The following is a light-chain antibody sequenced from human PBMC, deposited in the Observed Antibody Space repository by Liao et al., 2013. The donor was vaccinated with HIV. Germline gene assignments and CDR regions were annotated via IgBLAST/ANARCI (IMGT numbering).Light chain of an antibody. J-gene: IGLJ2*01. CDR2: KDI. Sequence: SYELTQPSSVSVSPGQTARITCSGDALPKQSVSWYQRKSGQAPVLVMYKDIERPSGIPERFSGSNSGTKVTLTISGVQAEDEADYYCQAWDGTTVVFGGGTKLTVL. V-gene: IGLV3-25*03. CDR3: QAWDGTTVV. CDR1: ALPKQS.